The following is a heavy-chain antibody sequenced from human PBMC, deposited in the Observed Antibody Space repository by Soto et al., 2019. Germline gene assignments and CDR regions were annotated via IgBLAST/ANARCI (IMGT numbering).Heavy chain of an antibody. Sequence: TLSLTCTVSGDSISSGNSHWSCIRQSPGKGLEWFGYIYYSGSTYYNPSLKSRITISVDTSKNQFSLKLSSVTAADTAVYYCARGGSYDTTGYYWNWFDPWGQGTLVTVS. CDR3: ARGGSYDTTGYYWNWFDP. J-gene: IGHJ5*02. CDR2: IYYSGST. D-gene: IGHD3-22*01. CDR1: GDSISSGNSH. V-gene: IGHV4-30-4*01.